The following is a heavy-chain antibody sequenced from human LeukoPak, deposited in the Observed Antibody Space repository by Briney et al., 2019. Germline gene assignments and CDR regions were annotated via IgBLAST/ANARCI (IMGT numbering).Heavy chain of an antibody. CDR1: GFTFSSYG. D-gene: IGHD2-2*01. J-gene: IGHJ4*02. CDR2: ISSSSTI. CDR3: ARDRLDCSSTSCSTFDY. V-gene: IGHV3-69-1*01. Sequence: GGSLRLSCAASGFTFSSYGMNWVPQAPGKGLEWVSSISSSSTIYYADSVKGRFTISRDNAKNSLYLQMNSLRAEDTAVYYCARDRLDCSSTSCSTFDYWGQGTLVTVSS.